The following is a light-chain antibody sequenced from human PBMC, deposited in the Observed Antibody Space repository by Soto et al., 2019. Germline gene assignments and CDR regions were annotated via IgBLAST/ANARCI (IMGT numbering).Light chain of an antibody. CDR2: DVG. CDR3: GSYTTSATGV. CDR1: SSDVGYYDY. J-gene: IGLJ3*02. V-gene: IGLV2-14*03. Sequence: QSALTQPASVAGSPGQSITISCTGGSSDVGYYDYVSWYQQYPGKAPKLIIYDVGNRPSGVSNRFSGSKSGSTATLTISGLQAEDEAYYYCGSYTTSATGVFGGGTKLTVL.